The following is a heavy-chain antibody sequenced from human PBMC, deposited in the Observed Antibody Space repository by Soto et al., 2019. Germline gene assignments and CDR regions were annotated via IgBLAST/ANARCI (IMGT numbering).Heavy chain of an antibody. J-gene: IGHJ4*02. V-gene: IGHV1-69*02. CDR2: IIPILGIA. CDR1: GGTFSSYT. Sequence: QVQLVQSGAEVKKPGSSVKVSCKASGGTFSSYTISWVRQAPGQGLEWMGRIIPILGIANYAQKFQGRVTITAHKSTSTAYMELSSLRSEDTAVYYCASNDYGDYGGDYYFDYWGQGTLVTVSS. D-gene: IGHD4-17*01. CDR3: ASNDYGDYGGDYYFDY.